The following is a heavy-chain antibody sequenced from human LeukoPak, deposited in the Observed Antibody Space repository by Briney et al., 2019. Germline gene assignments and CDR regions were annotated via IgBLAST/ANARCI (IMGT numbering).Heavy chain of an antibody. V-gene: IGHV4-30-2*01. Sequence: SETLSLTCAVSGGSISSGGYSWSWIRQPPGKGLEWIGYIYHSGSTYYNPSLKSRVTISVDRSKNQFSLKLSSATAADTAVYYCARSPRKQPKYYYYGMDVWGQGTTVTVSS. J-gene: IGHJ6*02. CDR2: IYHSGST. CDR1: GGSISSGGYS. CDR3: ARSPRKQPKYYYYGMDV. D-gene: IGHD6-13*01.